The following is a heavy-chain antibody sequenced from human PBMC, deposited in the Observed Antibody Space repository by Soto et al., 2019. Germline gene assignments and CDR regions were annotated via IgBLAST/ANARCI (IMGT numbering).Heavy chain of an antibody. V-gene: IGHV1-3*01. CDR3: ARWGYYYDSSGYRLNLLDY. J-gene: IGHJ4*02. D-gene: IGHD3-22*01. CDR2: INAGNGNT. Sequence: ASVKVSCKASGYTFTSYAMHWVRQAPGQRLEWMGWINAGNGNTKYSQKFQGRVTITRDTSASTAYMELSSLRSEDTAVYYCARWGYYYDSSGYRLNLLDYWGQGTLVTVSS. CDR1: GYTFTSYA.